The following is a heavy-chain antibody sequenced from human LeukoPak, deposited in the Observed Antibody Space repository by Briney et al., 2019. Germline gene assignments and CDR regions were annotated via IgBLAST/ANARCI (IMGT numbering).Heavy chain of an antibody. CDR2: IYYSGST. J-gene: IGHJ4*02. Sequence: SETLSLTCTVSGGSISSYYWSWIRQPPGKGLEWIGFIYYSGSTNYNPSLKSRVTISIETSKNQISLRLNSVTAADTAMYYCAKSGGYGLIDYWGQGTLVTVSS. D-gene: IGHD1-26*01. CDR3: AKSGGYGLIDY. CDR1: GGSISSYY. V-gene: IGHV4-59*08.